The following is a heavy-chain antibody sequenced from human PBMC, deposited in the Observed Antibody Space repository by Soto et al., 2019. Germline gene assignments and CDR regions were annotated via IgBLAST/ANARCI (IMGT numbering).Heavy chain of an antibody. CDR3: ARDAGSLTSNFDL. J-gene: IGHJ2*01. CDR2: IDYSGDT. CDR1: GYAISRGGYY. Sequence: QVQLQESGPGRVRPSQPLSLICNVSGYAISRGGYYWSWLRQVPGKGLGWIGSIDYSGDTFYNPSLESRVTISVDPSKNQIVLSLIIVTAADTAMFYCARDAGSLTSNFDLWGRGTQVTVSS. D-gene: IGHD2-15*01. V-gene: IGHV4-31*03.